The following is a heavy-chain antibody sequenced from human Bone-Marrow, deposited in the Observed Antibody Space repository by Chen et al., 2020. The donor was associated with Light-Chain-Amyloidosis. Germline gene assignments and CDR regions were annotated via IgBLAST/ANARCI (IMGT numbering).Heavy chain of an antibody. V-gene: IGHV3-30*02. CDR3: AKDVDRRLGYYYYMDV. CDR2: IRYDGSNK. CDR1: GFTFSSYG. Sequence: QVQLVESGGGVVQPGGSLRLSCAASGFTFSSYGMHWVRQAPGKGLEWGAFIRYDGSNKYYADSVKGRFTISRDNSKNTLYLQMNSLRAEDTAVYYCAKDVDRRLGYYYYMDVWGKGTTVTVSS. D-gene: IGHD6-19*01. J-gene: IGHJ6*03.